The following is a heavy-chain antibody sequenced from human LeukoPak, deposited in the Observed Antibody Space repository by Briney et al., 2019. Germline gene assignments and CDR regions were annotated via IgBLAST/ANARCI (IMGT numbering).Heavy chain of an antibody. J-gene: IGHJ5*02. CDR2: ISAYNGNT. CDR1: GYTFTSYA. CDR3: ARIWGVAGTKPKNGWFDP. V-gene: IGHV1-18*01. D-gene: IGHD6-19*01. Sequence: ASVKVSCKASGYTFTSYAMNWVRQAPGQGLEWMGWISAYNGNTNYAQKLQGRVTMTTDTSTSTAYMELRSLRSDDTAVYYCARIWGVAGTKPKNGWFDPWGQGTLVTVSS.